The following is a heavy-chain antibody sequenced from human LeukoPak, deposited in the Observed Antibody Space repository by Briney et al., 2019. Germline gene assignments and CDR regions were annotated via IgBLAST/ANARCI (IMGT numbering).Heavy chain of an antibody. Sequence: GGSLRLSCAASRFTFSTYAMHWVRQAPGKGLEWVAGISNDGTNEDHADSVKGRFAISRDNSKNTLYLQMDSLRAEDTAIYYCARDRIAVAGMGAFQHWGQGTLVTVSS. V-gene: IGHV3-30*09. CDR2: ISNDGTNE. CDR1: RFTFSTYA. CDR3: ARDRIAVAGMGAFQH. J-gene: IGHJ1*01. D-gene: IGHD6-19*01.